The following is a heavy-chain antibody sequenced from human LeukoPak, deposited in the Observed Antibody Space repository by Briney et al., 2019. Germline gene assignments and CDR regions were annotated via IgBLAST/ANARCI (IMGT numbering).Heavy chain of an antibody. D-gene: IGHD6-19*01. J-gene: IGHJ4*02. Sequence: GGSLRLSCAASVFTFSSYAMSWARQAPGKGLEWVSAISGSGGSTYYADSVKGRFTISRDNSKNTLYLQMNSLRAEDTAVYYCAKVDGSGWYGYFDYWGQGTLVTVSS. CDR1: VFTFSSYA. CDR3: AKVDGSGWYGYFDY. CDR2: ISGSGGST. V-gene: IGHV3-23*01.